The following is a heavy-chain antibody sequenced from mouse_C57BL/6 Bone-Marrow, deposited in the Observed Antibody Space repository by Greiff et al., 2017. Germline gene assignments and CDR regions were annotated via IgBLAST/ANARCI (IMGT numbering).Heavy chain of an antibody. J-gene: IGHJ4*01. V-gene: IGHV5-6*02. D-gene: IGHD2-1*01. Sequence: EVKLVESGGDLVKPGGSLKLSCAASGFTFSSYGMSWVRQTPDKRLEWVATISSGGSYTYYPDSVKGRFTISRDNAKYTLYLQMSSLKSEDTAMYYCARYGNYSYYYAMDYWGQGTSVTVSS. CDR2: ISSGGSYT. CDR1: GFTFSSYG. CDR3: ARYGNYSYYYAMDY.